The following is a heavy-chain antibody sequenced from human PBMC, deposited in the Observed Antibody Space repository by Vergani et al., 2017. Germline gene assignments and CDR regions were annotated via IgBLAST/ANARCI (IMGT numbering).Heavy chain of an antibody. Sequence: QVQLVQSGAEVKKPGSSVKVSCKASGGTFSSYAISWVRQDPGQGLEWMGGISAYNGNTNYAQKLQGRVTMTTDTSTSTAYMELRSLRSDDTAVYYCARSQGYSYGSGAFDIWGQGTMVTVSS. V-gene: IGHV1-18*01. CDR3: ARSQGYSYGSGAFDI. D-gene: IGHD5-18*01. CDR2: ISAYNGNT. CDR1: GGTFSSYA. J-gene: IGHJ3*02.